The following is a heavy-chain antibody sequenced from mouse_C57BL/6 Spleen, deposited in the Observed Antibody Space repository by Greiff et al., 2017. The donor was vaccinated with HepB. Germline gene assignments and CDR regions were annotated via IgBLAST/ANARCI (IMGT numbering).Heavy chain of an antibody. J-gene: IGHJ4*01. D-gene: IGHD1-1*01. Sequence: EVQLQQSGAELVKPGASVKLSCTASGFNIKDYYMHWVKQRTEQGLEWIGRIDPEDGETKYAPKFQGKATITADTSSNTAYLQLSSLTSEDTAVYYCARSVITTVVAYYYAMDYWGQRTSVTVSS. CDR1: GFNIKDYY. CDR2: IDPEDGET. CDR3: ARSVITTVVAYYYAMDY. V-gene: IGHV14-2*01.